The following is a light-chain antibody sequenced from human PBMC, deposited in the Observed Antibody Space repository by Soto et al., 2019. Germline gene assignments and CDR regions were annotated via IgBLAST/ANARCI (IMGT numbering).Light chain of an antibody. V-gene: IGKV1-17*01. J-gene: IGKJ4*01. CDR2: AAS. CDR1: QGMRND. Sequence: DIQVTQSPSSLSASVEDRVTITCRASQGMRNDLGWYQQKPGKAPKRLIYAASSLQSGVPSRFSGSGSGTEFPLTVSSLPPEDFATYYCLQQSSYPPLTFGGGTKVEIK. CDR3: LQQSSYPPLT.